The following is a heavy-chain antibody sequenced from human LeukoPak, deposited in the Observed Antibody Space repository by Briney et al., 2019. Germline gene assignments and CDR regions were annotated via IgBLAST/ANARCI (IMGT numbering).Heavy chain of an antibody. CDR3: AKAYGYCSSTSCSHEEFDY. CDR2: IKRDGGEK. V-gene: IGHV3-7*02. Sequence: GGSLRLSCVASGFTFSSHWMSWVRQAPGKGLEWVANIKRDGGEKHYVDSMKGRFTISRDNARNSLYLQMNSLRAEDTAVYYCAKAYGYCSSTSCSHEEFDYWGQGTLVTVSS. D-gene: IGHD2-2*01. J-gene: IGHJ4*02. CDR1: GFTFSSHW.